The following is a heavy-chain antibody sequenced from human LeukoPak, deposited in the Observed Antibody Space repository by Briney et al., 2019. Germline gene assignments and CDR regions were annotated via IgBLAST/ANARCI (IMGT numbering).Heavy chain of an antibody. J-gene: IGHJ4*02. Sequence: GGSLRLSCAASGFTFSSYAMSWVRQAPGKGLEWVSAISGSGGSTYYADSVKGRFTISRDNSKNTLYLQMNSLRAEDTAVYYCAKDRTYCGGDCYSLGLFDYWGQGTLVTVSS. CDR1: GFTFSSYA. V-gene: IGHV3-23*01. CDR2: ISGSGGST. D-gene: IGHD2-21*01. CDR3: AKDRTYCGGDCYSLGLFDY.